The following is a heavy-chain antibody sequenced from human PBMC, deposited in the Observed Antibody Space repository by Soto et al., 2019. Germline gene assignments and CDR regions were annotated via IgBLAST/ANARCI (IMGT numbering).Heavy chain of an antibody. V-gene: IGHV1-69*13. CDR3: ARDPLPSSCGPPTPREFDP. D-gene: IGHD6-6*01. Sequence: SVKVSCKASGGTFSSYAISWVRQAPGQGLEWMGGIIPIFGTANYAQKFQGRVTITADESTSTAYMELSSLRSEDTAVYYCARDPLPSSCGPPTPREFDPWGQGTLVTVSS. J-gene: IGHJ5*02. CDR2: IIPIFGTA. CDR1: GGTFSSYA.